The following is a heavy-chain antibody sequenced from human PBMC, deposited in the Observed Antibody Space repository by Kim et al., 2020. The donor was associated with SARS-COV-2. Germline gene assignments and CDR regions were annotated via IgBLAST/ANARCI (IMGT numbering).Heavy chain of an antibody. D-gene: IGHD3-22*01. V-gene: IGHV3-7*03. J-gene: IGHJ6*02. Sequence: GGSLRLSCAASGFTFSSYWMSWVRQAPGKGLEWVANIKQDGSEKYYVDSVKGRFTISRDNAKNSLYLQMNSLRAEDTAVYYCARDPRITMIVSNRNHLQYYYYGMDVWGQGTTVTVSS. CDR2: IKQDGSEK. CDR3: ARDPRITMIVSNRNHLQYYYYGMDV. CDR1: GFTFSSYW.